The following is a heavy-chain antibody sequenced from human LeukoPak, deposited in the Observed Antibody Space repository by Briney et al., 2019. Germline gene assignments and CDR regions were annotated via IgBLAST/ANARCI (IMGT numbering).Heavy chain of an antibody. CDR1: GYTFTDFY. D-gene: IGHD2-8*02. Sequence: ASVEVSCKASGYTFTDFYIHWVRQAPGQGLEWMGGINPNSGDTTYAQNFQGRVTMTRDNSITTAYMEVSGLRDDDTAVYSCARDTVAQSRTGFDLWGQGTLVTVSS. V-gene: IGHV1-2*02. J-gene: IGHJ5*02. CDR2: INPNSGDT. CDR3: ARDTVAQSRTGFDL.